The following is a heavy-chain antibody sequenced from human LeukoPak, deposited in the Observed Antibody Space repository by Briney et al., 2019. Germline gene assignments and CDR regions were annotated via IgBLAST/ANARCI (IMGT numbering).Heavy chain of an antibody. CDR1: GFAFSSYE. V-gene: IGHV3-48*03. D-gene: IGHD3-10*01. CDR3: AKSFMD. CDR2: ISSGGTTI. J-gene: IGHJ4*02. Sequence: GGSLRLSCAASGFAFSSYEMNGVRQAPGKGLEWVSHISSGGTTIYYADSVKGRFTISRDNAKNSLYLQMNGLRAEDTAVYYCAKSFMDWGQGTLVTVSS.